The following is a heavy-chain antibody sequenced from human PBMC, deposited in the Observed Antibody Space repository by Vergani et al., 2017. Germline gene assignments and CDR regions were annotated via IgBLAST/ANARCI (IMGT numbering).Heavy chain of an antibody. CDR3: ARDPIVVVVAAGNWFDP. V-gene: IGHV3-21*01. J-gene: IGHJ5*02. CDR1: GFTVSSNY. Sequence: EVQLVESGGGLIQPGGSLRLSCAASGFTVSSNYMSWVRQAPGKGLEWVSSISSSSSYIYYADSVKGRFTISRDNAKNSLYLQMNSLRAEDTAVYYCARDPIVVVVAAGNWFDPWGQGTLVTVSS. CDR2: ISSSSSYI. D-gene: IGHD2-15*01.